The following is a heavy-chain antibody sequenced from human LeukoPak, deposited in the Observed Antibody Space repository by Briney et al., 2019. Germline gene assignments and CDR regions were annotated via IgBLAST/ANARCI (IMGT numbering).Heavy chain of an antibody. V-gene: IGHV3-64D*06. Sequence: GGSLRLSCSASGFTFGSYAMHWVRQAPGKGLEYVSAISSNGGSTYYADSVKGRFTISRDNSKNTLYLQMSSLRAEDTAVYYCVKALTTVTTAFDYWGQGTLVTVSS. D-gene: IGHD4-17*01. CDR2: ISSNGGST. J-gene: IGHJ4*02. CDR3: VKALTTVTTAFDY. CDR1: GFTFGSYA.